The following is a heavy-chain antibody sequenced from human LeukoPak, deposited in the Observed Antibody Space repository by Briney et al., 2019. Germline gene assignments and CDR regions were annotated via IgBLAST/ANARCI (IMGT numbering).Heavy chain of an antibody. CDR1: GGSISSYY. D-gene: IGHD2-15*01. Sequence: SETLSLTCTVSGGSISSYYWSWIRQPPGKGLEWIGYIYYSGSTNYNPSLKSRVTISVDTSKNQFSLKLSSVIAADTAVYYCAIGYCSGGSCYATYYYYMDVWGKGTTVTVSS. J-gene: IGHJ6*03. CDR2: IYYSGST. CDR3: AIGYCSGGSCYATYYYYMDV. V-gene: IGHV4-59*01.